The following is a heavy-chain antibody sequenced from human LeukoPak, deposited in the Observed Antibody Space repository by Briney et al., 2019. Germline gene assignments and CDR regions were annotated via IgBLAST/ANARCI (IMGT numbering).Heavy chain of an antibody. Sequence: GGSLRLSCAASGFTFSSYAMHWVRQAPGKGLEWVAVISYDGSNKYYADSVKGRFTISRDNSKNTLYLQMNSLRAEDTAVYYCARVVSSSWDFDYWGQGTLVTVSS. V-gene: IGHV3-30-3*01. CDR3: ARVVSSSWDFDY. J-gene: IGHJ4*02. D-gene: IGHD6-13*01. CDR2: ISYDGSNK. CDR1: GFTFSSYA.